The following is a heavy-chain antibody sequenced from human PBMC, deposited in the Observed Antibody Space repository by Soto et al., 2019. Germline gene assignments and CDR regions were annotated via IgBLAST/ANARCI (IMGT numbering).Heavy chain of an antibody. Sequence: QVQLVQSGAEVKKPESSVKVSCKASGYTFTSYGISWVRQAPGQGLEWMGWISAYNGNTNYAQKLQGRVTMTTDTSTSTAYMELRSLRSDDTAVYYCARDKLLVYYDSSGYYELDYWGQGTLVTVSS. D-gene: IGHD3-22*01. CDR2: ISAYNGNT. J-gene: IGHJ4*02. CDR3: ARDKLLVYYDSSGYYELDY. CDR1: GYTFTSYG. V-gene: IGHV1-18*01.